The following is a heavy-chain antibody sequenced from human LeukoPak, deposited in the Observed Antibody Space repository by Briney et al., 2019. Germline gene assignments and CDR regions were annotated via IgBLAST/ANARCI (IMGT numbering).Heavy chain of an antibody. CDR3: ARRIRGAPTDH. J-gene: IGHJ4*02. CDR1: GYTFTTYD. CDR2: MNPNSGNT. V-gene: IGHV1-8*01. D-gene: IGHD3-10*01. Sequence: ASVRVSCKASGYTFTTYDLNWVRQAPGQGLEWMGWMNPNSGNTGYAQKFQGRVTMTRNTSISTAYMELNNLTSEDTAVYYCARRIRGAPTDHWGQGTLVTVSS.